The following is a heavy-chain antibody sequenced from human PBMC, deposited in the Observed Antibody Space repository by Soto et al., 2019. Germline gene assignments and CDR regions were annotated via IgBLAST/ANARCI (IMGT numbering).Heavy chain of an antibody. J-gene: IGHJ4*02. D-gene: IGHD2-15*01. CDR1: GYTFTSYG. V-gene: IGHV1-18*04. Sequence: GASVKVSCKASGYTFTSYGISWVRQAPGQGLEWMGWISAYNGNTNYAQKLQGRVTMTTDTSTSTAYMELRSLRSDDTAVYYCARDSYCSGGSCYLLDYWGQGTLVTVSS. CDR2: ISAYNGNT. CDR3: ARDSYCSGGSCYLLDY.